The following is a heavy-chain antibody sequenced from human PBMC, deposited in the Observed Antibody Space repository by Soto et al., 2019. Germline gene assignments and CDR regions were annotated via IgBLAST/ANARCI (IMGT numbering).Heavy chain of an antibody. J-gene: IGHJ5*02. Sequence: QVQLQQWGAGLLKPSETLSLTCAVYGGSFSGYYWSWIRQPPGKGLEWIGEINHSGSTNYNPSLTSRVTISVDTSKNQFSLKLSSVTAADTAVYYCARAYGDLHNWFDPWGQGTLVTVSS. V-gene: IGHV4-34*01. CDR1: GGSFSGYY. CDR3: ARAYGDLHNWFDP. CDR2: INHSGST. D-gene: IGHD4-17*01.